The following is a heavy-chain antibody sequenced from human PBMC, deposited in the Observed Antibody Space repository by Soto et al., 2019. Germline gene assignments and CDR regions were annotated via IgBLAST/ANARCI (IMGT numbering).Heavy chain of an antibody. J-gene: IGHJ5*02. D-gene: IGHD7-27*01. Sequence: ASVKVSCKASGYTFTSYDINWVRQATGQGLEWMGWMNPNSGNTGYAQKFQGRVTMTEDTSTDTAYMELSSLRSEDTAVYYCLTGRWFDPWGQGTLVTVSS. CDR1: GYTFTSYD. CDR2: MNPNSGNT. V-gene: IGHV1-8*01. CDR3: LTGRWFDP.